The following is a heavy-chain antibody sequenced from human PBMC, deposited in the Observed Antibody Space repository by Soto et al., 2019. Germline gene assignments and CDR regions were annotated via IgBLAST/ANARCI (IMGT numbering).Heavy chain of an antibody. D-gene: IGHD3-16*02. CDR1: GGTFSSYA. V-gene: IGHV1-69*01. J-gene: IGHJ4*02. CDR2: IIPIFGTA. Sequence: QVQLVQSGAEVKKPGSSVKVSCKASGGTFSSYAISWVRQAPGQGLEWMGWIIPIFGTANYAQKFQGRVTITADESTSTAYMELSSLRSEDTAVYYCARGRYDYVWGSYRPVHLDYWGQGTLVTVSS. CDR3: ARGRYDYVWGSYRPVHLDY.